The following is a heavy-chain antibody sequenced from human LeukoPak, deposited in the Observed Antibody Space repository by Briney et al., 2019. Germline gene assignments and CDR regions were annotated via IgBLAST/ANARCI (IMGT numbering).Heavy chain of an antibody. CDR3: ASLRLVSGSYSDFDY. J-gene: IGHJ4*02. Sequence: PGGSLRLSCAASGFAFTSYAMSWVRQAPGRGLEWVSAISPSSGTTYYADSVKGRFTISRDNSKNTLYLQMNSLRAEDTAVYYCASLRLVSGSYSDFDYWGQGTLVTVSS. V-gene: IGHV3-23*01. CDR1: GFAFTSYA. D-gene: IGHD1-26*01. CDR2: ISPSSGTT.